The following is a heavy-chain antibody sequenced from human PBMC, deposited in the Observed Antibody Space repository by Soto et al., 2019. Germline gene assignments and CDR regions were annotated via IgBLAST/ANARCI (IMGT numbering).Heavy chain of an antibody. CDR3: VRLVTFGGDEDC. Sequence: QVQLQESGPGLVKPSETLSLTCTVSGDSVSGGSFYWTWIRQPPGKGLEWIGYIYYSGSTNYNPALKRRAAMAADTSTNQYSRNLRSVTAAETSISYCVRLVTFGGDEDCWGQGIPVAVS. V-gene: IGHV4-61*01. J-gene: IGHJ4*02. CDR2: IYYSGST. D-gene: IGHD3-16*01. CDR1: GDSVSGGSFY.